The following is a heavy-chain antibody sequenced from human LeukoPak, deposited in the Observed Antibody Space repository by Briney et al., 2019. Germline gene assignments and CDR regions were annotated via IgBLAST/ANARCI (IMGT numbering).Heavy chain of an antibody. V-gene: IGHV5-51*01. CDR1: AYSFTRYW. Sequence: GESLKISCKGSAYSFTRYWIGWVRQMPGKGLEWMGIIYPGDSDTKYSPSFQGQVTISADKSINTAYLQWSSLKASDTAMYYCATYSNNWYYCDYWGQGTLVTVSS. J-gene: IGHJ4*02. CDR3: ATYSNNWYYCDY. CDR2: IYPGDSDT. D-gene: IGHD1-26*01.